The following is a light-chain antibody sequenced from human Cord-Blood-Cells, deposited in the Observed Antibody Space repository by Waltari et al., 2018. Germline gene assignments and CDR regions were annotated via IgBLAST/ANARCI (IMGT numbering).Light chain of an antibody. CDR1: SSDVGGYNY. CDR2: DVS. J-gene: IGLJ1*01. Sequence: QSALTQPASVSGSPGQSITISCTGTSSDVGGYNYVSWYQQHPGKAPKLMIYDVSNRPSGVSNRFSGPESGNTASLTISGLQAEDEADYYCSSYTSSSTYVFGTGTKVTVL. CDR3: SSYTSSSTYV. V-gene: IGLV2-14*01.